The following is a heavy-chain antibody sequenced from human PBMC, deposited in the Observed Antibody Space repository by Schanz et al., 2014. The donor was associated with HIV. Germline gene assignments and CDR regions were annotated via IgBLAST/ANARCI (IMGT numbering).Heavy chain of an antibody. J-gene: IGHJ5*02. V-gene: IGHV3-7*01. CDR1: GFTFSNYG. CDR2: IKEDGAGE. D-gene: IGHD1-1*01. CDR3: ARENWDVAIGYS. Sequence: VQLVESGGCVVQPGRSLRLSCAASGFTFSNYGMHWVRQAPGKGLEWVANIKEDGAGEYYVGSVKGRFTISRDNVKNSVHLQMTNLRADDTAVYYCARENWDVAIGYSWGQGTLVTVSS.